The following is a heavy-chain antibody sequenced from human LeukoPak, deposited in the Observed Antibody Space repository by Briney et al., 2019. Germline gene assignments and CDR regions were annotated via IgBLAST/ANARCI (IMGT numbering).Heavy chain of an antibody. D-gene: IGHD3-22*01. Sequence: GGSLRLSCKVYGFSFMRDAINRGRQDPGKVPEWVSMIGSNGRSTYYADSVKGRFTVSRDNSKNTLYLQMNSLRAEDTAVYYCARNLATVIGVEEGDYWGQGTRVTVSS. CDR1: GFSFMRDA. J-gene: IGHJ4*02. CDR3: ARNLATVIGVEEGDY. V-gene: IGHV3-23*01. CDR2: IGSNGRST.